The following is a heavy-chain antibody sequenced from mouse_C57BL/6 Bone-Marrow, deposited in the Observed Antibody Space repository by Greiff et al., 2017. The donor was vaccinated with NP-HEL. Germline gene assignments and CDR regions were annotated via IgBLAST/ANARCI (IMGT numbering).Heavy chain of an antibody. CDR3: ARGEGGYYFDY. Sequence: EVKLMESGGGLVKPGGSLKLSCAASGFTFSSYAMSWVGQTPEKRLEWVATISDGGSYTYYPDNVQGRFPISRDNAKNNLYLQMSHLKSEDTAMYYCARGEGGYYFDYWGQGTTLTVSS. CDR2: ISDGGSYT. J-gene: IGHJ2*01. CDR1: GFTFSSYA. V-gene: IGHV5-4*03.